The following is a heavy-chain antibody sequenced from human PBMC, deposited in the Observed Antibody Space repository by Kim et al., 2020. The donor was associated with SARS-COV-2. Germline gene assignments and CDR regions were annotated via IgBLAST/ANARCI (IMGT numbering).Heavy chain of an antibody. V-gene: IGHV1-69*02. CDR1: GGTFSSYT. Sequence: SVKVSCKASGGTFSSYTISWVRQAPGQGLEWMGRIIPILGIVNYAQKFQGRVTITADKSTSTAYMELSSLRSEDTAVYYCASGVWEQQVLENWFDPWGQGTLVTVSS. CDR3: ASGVWEQQVLENWFDP. D-gene: IGHD1-26*01. CDR2: IIPILGIV. J-gene: IGHJ5*02.